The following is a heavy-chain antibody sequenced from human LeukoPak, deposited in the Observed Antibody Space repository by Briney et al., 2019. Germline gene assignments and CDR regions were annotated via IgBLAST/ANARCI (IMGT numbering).Heavy chain of an antibody. V-gene: IGHV1-2*02. CDR3: ARDTTPRGITIFGVVLDY. CDR1: RYTFTGYY. Sequence: ASVKVSCKPSRYTFTGYYMHWVRQAPGPRLEWMGWINPNIGGTNYAQKFQGRVTMTRDTTISTAYMELSMLISADPAVFCFARDTTPRGITIFGVVLDYWGQGTLVTVSS. J-gene: IGHJ4*02. CDR2: INPNIGGT. D-gene: IGHD3-3*01.